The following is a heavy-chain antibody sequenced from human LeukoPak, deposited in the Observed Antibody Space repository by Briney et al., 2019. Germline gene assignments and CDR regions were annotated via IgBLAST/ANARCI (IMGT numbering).Heavy chain of an antibody. V-gene: IGHV5-51*01. J-gene: IGHJ4*02. CDR2: IYPGDSDT. CDR3: ATPLYGDYRVGFYFDY. CDR1: GYNFSDYW. D-gene: IGHD4-17*01. Sequence: KDGESLKISCKGSGYNFSDYWIAWVRQKPGKGPEWMGIIYPGDSDTRYSPSFEGQVTISVDKSISTAYLQWSSLQASDTAIYYCATPLYGDYRVGFYFDYWGQGTLVTVSS.